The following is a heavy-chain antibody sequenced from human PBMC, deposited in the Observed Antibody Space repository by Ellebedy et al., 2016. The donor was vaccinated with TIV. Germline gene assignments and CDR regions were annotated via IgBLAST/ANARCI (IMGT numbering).Heavy chain of an antibody. J-gene: IGHJ4*02. V-gene: IGHV3-74*01. CDR2: INSDGSST. D-gene: IGHD1-26*01. CDR3: ATERSGSYYNY. CDR1: GIIFSSYW. Sequence: GESLKISCAASGIIFSSYWMHWVRQAPGKGLVWVSRINSDGSSTTYADSVKGRFTISRDNAKNTVYLQMNSLRAEDTDVYYCATERSGSYYNYWGQGTLVTVSS.